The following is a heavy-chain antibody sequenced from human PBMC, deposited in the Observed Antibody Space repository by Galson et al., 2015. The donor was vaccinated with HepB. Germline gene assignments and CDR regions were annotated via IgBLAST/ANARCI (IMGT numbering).Heavy chain of an antibody. D-gene: IGHD4-23*01. CDR2: IYYTGST. CDR3: ARHPPFGSVNDYGGNFDF. Sequence: ETLSLTCSVSGGSVSGYYWSWIRQPPGKGLEWIAYIYYTGSTNFNPSLKSRVSISVDTSKNQFFLKLSSVTAADTAVYYCARHPPFGSVNDYGGNFDFWGQGTLVTVSS. V-gene: IGHV4-59*08. CDR1: GGSVSGYY. J-gene: IGHJ4*02.